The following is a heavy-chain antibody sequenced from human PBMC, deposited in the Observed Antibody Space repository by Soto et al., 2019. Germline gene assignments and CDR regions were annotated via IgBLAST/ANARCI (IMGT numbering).Heavy chain of an antibody. Sequence: GGSLRLSCVASGFSFSSYDMSWVRQAPGKGLEWVSFIIGNSGTTYYADSVKGRFAISRDNSKNTLYLQMSRLGAEDTAAYYCAKGSTYSFYFDHWGQGTLVTVSS. CDR1: GFSFSSYD. CDR2: IIGNSGTT. D-gene: IGHD5-18*01. J-gene: IGHJ4*01. CDR3: AKGSTYSFYFDH. V-gene: IGHV3-23*01.